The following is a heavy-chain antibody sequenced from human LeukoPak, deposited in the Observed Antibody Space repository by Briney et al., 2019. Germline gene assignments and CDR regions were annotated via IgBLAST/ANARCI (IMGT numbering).Heavy chain of an antibody. D-gene: IGHD6-19*01. CDR3: ARQRIAVSYFDY. Sequence: PSETLSLTCTVSGGSISSSSYYWGWIRQPPGKGLEWIGSIYYSGSTYYNPSLKSRVTISVDTSKNQFSLKLSSVTAADTAVYYCARQRIAVSYFDYWGQGTLVTVSS. CDR2: IYYSGST. V-gene: IGHV4-39*01. CDR1: GGSISSSSYY. J-gene: IGHJ4*02.